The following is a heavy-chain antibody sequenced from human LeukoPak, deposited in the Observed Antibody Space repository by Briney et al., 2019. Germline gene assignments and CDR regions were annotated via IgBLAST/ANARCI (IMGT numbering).Heavy chain of an antibody. J-gene: IGHJ4*02. Sequence: NPGGSLRLSCVASGFTFSNAWMSWVRQAPGKGLEWVGRIKSKTDGGTTDYAAPVKGRFTISRDDSKNTLYLQMNSLKTEDTAVYYCTTGYDSSGYSPFDYWGQGTLVTVSS. V-gene: IGHV3-15*01. CDR3: TTGYDSSGYSPFDY. CDR1: GFTFSNAW. CDR2: IKSKTDGGTT. D-gene: IGHD3-22*01.